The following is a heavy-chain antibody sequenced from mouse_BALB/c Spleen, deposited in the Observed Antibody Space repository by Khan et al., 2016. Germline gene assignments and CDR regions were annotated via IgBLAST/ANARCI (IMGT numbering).Heavy chain of an antibody. V-gene: IGHV5-4*02. CDR1: GFTFSDFY. Sequence: EVELVESGGGLVMPGGSLKLSCAASGFTFSDFYMYWIRQTPEKRLEWVATISHGGRYTYYPASVKGRFTISRDHAKNNLYLQMTSLKSEDTAMYHCARAGNTYTYWFFDVWGAVTTVTVSS. J-gene: IGHJ1*01. CDR2: ISHGGRYT. D-gene: IGHD1-1*01. CDR3: ARAGNTYTYWFFDV.